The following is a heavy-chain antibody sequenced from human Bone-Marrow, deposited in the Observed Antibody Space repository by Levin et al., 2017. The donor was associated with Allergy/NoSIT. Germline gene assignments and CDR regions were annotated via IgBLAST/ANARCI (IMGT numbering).Heavy chain of an antibody. J-gene: IGHJ4*02. V-gene: IGHV3-43*01. Sequence: GGSLRLSCAASGFTSNDYTMHWVRQAPQRGLEWVSLISWDASTTYYADSVRGRFTISRDNSKNALYLQMNSLTTEDTALYYCAKDLSPRIAVTGNIEYWGQGTLVTVSS. CDR1: GFTSNDYT. CDR2: ISWDASTT. CDR3: AKDLSPRIAVTGNIEY. D-gene: IGHD6-19*01.